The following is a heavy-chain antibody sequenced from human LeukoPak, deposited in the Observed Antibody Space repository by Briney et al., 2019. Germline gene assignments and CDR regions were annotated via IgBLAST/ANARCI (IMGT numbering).Heavy chain of an antibody. J-gene: IGHJ6*02. D-gene: IGHD3-3*01. CDR3: AREGRVLIPPHEYYGMDV. V-gene: IGHV1-18*01. CDR1: GYSFANYG. Sequence: ASVKVSCKASGYSFANYGISWVRQAPGQGLEWLALISAYNRDTNFDQKFQDRVTLTTDRSTSTAYMELRSLRSDDTAVYYCAREGRVLIPPHEYYGMDVWGQGTTVTVSS. CDR2: ISAYNRDT.